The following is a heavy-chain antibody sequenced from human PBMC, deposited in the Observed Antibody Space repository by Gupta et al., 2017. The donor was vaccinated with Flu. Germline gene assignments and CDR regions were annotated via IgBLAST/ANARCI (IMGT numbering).Heavy chain of an antibody. D-gene: IGHD4-17*01. CDR1: GFTFSSYA. V-gene: IGHV3-23*01. J-gene: IGHJ4*02. CDR3: AKDIPDYGDIRGGY. CDR2: MSGSGGST. Sequence: EVQLLESGGGLVQPGGSLRLSCAASGFTFSSYAMSWVRQAPGKGLEWVSAMSGSGGSTYYADSVKSRFTISRDNSKNTLYLQMNSLRAEDTAVYYCAKDIPDYGDIRGGYWGQGTLVPVSS.